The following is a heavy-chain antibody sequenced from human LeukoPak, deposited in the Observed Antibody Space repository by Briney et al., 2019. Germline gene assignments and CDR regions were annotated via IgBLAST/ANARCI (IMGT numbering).Heavy chain of an antibody. D-gene: IGHD6-19*01. CDR3: ARYLAVAVPNWFDP. CDR1: GYSISSGYY. J-gene: IGHJ5*02. CDR2: IYHSGST. Sequence: SETLSFTCAVSGYSISSGYYWGWIRQPPGKGLEWIGSIYHSGSTYYNPSLKSRVTISVDTSKNQFSLKLSSVTAADTAVYYCARYLAVAVPNWFDPWGQGTLVTVSS. V-gene: IGHV4-38-2*01.